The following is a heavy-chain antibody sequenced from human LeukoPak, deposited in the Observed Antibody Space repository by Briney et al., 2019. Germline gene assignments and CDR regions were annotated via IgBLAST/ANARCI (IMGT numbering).Heavy chain of an antibody. CDR1: GYTFTSYG. Sequence: ASVKVSCKASGYTFTSYGISWVRQAPGQGLEWMGWISAYNGNTNYAQKLQGRVTMTTDTSTSTAYMELRSLRSDDTAVYYCASPGVGVRRSCYFDYWGQGTLVTVSS. J-gene: IGHJ4*02. V-gene: IGHV1-18*01. D-gene: IGHD3-10*01. CDR3: ASPGVGVRRSCYFDY. CDR2: ISAYNGNT.